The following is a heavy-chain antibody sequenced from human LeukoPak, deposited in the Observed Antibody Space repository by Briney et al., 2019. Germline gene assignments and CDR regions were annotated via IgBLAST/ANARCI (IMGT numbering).Heavy chain of an antibody. J-gene: IGHJ5*02. Sequence: PGGSLRLSCAASGFTFSSYGMHWVRQAPGKGLEWVAVISYDGSNKYYADSVKGRFTISRDNSKNTLYLQMNSLKTEDTAVYYCTTGGGSYAWGQGTLVTVSS. CDR3: TTGGGSYA. V-gene: IGHV3-30*03. CDR2: ISYDGSNK. D-gene: IGHD1-26*01. CDR1: GFTFSSYG.